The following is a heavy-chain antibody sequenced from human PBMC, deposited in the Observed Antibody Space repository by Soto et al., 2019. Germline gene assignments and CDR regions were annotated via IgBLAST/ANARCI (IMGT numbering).Heavy chain of an antibody. CDR1: GFTFRTYA. CDR2: ISGSTGKT. J-gene: IGHJ6*02. D-gene: IGHD3-10*01. V-gene: IGHV3-23*01. Sequence: GGSLRLSCASSGFTFRTYAMSWVRQAPGKGLEWVSVISGSTGKTYYADSVKGRFTISRDNSKNTLSLQMNSLRGEDTAVYFCAKNRGSGSPYYYNMEVWGQGTMVTVSS. CDR3: AKNRGSGSPYYYNMEV.